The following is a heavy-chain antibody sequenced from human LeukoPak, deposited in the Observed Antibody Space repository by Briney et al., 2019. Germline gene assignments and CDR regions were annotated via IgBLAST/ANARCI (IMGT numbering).Heavy chain of an antibody. CDR1: GGSISSYY. Sequence: SETLSLTCTVSGGSISSYYWSWIRQPPGKGLEWIGYIYYSGSTNYNPSLKSRVTISVDTSKNQFSLKLSSVTAADTAVYYCARLHYDYVWGSYRHSRTMYYFDYWGQGTLVTVSS. CDR2: IYYSGST. D-gene: IGHD3-16*02. J-gene: IGHJ4*02. CDR3: ARLHYDYVWGSYRHSRTMYYFDY. V-gene: IGHV4-59*12.